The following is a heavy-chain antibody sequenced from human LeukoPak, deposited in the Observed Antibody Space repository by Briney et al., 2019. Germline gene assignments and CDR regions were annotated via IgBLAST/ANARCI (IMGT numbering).Heavy chain of an antibody. J-gene: IGHJ4*02. V-gene: IGHV3-23*01. CDR2: IGGNGGGT. CDR3: AKERATTTSFDY. D-gene: IGHD4-11*01. CDR1: GFTFSSFP. Sequence: GGPLRLSCAASGFTFSSFPMSWVRQAPGTGLEWVSIIGGNGGGTYYTDSVKGRFTISRDNSKNTLYLQMNSLRAEDTAVYFCAKERATTTSFDYWGQGTLVTVSS.